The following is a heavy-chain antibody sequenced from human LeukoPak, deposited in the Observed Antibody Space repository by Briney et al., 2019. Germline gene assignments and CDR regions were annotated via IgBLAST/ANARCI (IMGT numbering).Heavy chain of an antibody. CDR2: ISGSGGST. J-gene: IGHJ4*02. Sequence: GGSLRLSCAASGSTFSSYAMSWVRQAPGKGLEWVSAISGSGGSTYYADSVKGRFTISRDNSKNTLYLQMNSLRAEDTAVYYCAKDGSGSYYFDYWGQGTLVTVSS. CDR3: AKDGSGSYYFDY. D-gene: IGHD1-26*01. V-gene: IGHV3-23*01. CDR1: GSTFSSYA.